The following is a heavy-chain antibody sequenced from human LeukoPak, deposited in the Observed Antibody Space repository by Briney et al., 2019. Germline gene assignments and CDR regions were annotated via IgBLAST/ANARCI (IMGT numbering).Heavy chain of an antibody. CDR3: ARDVRVGYCSGGSCYEGNGMDV. CDR1: GGSISSGGYY. CDR2: IYYSGST. J-gene: IGHJ6*04. Sequence: SQTLSLTCTVSGGSISSGGYYWSWIRQHPGKGLEWIGYIYYSGSTYYNPSLKSRVTISVDTSKNQFSLKLSSVTAADTAVYYCARDVRVGYCSGGSCYEGNGMDVWGKGTTVTVPS. D-gene: IGHD2-15*01. V-gene: IGHV4-31*03.